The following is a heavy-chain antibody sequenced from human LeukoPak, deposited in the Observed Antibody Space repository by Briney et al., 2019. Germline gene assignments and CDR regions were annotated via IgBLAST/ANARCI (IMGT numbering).Heavy chain of an antibody. CDR3: AKRRHATMTDQHFDS. J-gene: IGHJ4*02. CDR2: ISPSGDNA. Sequence: QPGASLTLSCAASGFTFSSYAMTWVRQAPGEGLQWVSSISPSGDNAYYADAVKGPSNIHRDNSRHTLYLQMTSLRAEGTAVYYCAKRRHATMTDQHFDSWGQGALVTVSS. CDR1: GFTFSSYA. D-gene: IGHD2-2*01. V-gene: IGHV3-23*01.